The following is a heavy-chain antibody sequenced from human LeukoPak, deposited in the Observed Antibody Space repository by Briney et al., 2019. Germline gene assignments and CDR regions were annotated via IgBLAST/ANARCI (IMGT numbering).Heavy chain of an antibody. Sequence: PSETLSLTCAVYGGSFSGYYWSWIRHPPGNGLAWIVEINHSGSTTYNPSLKGRVTISVDTSKNQFSLKLSSVSAADTAVYYCASFKAEGFDYWGQGTLVTVSS. CDR3: ASFKAEGFDY. CDR1: GGSFSGYY. CDR2: INHSGST. V-gene: IGHV4-34*01. J-gene: IGHJ4*02. D-gene: IGHD6-19*01.